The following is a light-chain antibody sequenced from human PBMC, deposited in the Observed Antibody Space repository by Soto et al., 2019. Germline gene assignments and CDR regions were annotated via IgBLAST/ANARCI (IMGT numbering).Light chain of an antibody. CDR1: QTLRRTY. CDR3: HQYDNAPQT. V-gene: IGKV3-20*01. Sequence: EILLMQSPGTLSLSRGERATLSCRASQTLRRTYIAWYQRKPGQAPRVLIYGASKRATGIPDRFSGSGSGTDFSLTISRLEPEDFAVYYCHQYDNAPQTYGQGTKVDI. CDR2: GAS. J-gene: IGKJ2*01.